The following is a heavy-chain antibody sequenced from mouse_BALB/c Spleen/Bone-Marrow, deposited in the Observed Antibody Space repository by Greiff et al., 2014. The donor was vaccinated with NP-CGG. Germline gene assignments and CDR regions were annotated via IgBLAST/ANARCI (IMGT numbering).Heavy chain of an antibody. CDR3: ARGDWDEAMDY. J-gene: IGHJ4*01. Sequence: DVHLVESGGGLVKPGGPLKLSCAASGFTFSSYAMSWVRQTPEKRLEWVATINSGGSYTYYPDSVKGRFTISRDNAKNTLYLQMSSLRSEDTAMYYCARGDWDEAMDYWGQGTSVTVST. CDR2: INSGGSYT. D-gene: IGHD4-1*01. CDR1: GFTFSSYA. V-gene: IGHV5-9-3*01.